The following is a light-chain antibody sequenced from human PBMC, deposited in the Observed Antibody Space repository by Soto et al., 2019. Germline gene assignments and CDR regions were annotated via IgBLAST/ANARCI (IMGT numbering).Light chain of an antibody. CDR3: QQYDKWPHT. CDR1: QNLSRN. CDR2: YAS. V-gene: IGKV3-15*01. J-gene: IGKJ2*01. Sequence: EMVMTQSPATLSVSPGERATLSCRASQNLSRNLAWYQQQPGQAPRLLIFYASTRATGIPARFRGSGSGTDVTLTISSLQSEECAVYYCQQYDKWPHTFGQGTKLEIK.